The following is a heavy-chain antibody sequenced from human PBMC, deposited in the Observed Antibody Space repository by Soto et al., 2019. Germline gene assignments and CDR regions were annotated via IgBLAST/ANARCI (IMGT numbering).Heavy chain of an antibody. D-gene: IGHD3-22*01. CDR1: GGSISSYY. Sequence: SETLSLTCTVSGGSISSYYWSWIRQPPGKGLEWIGYIYYSGSTNYNPSLKSRVTISVDTSKNQFSLKLSSVTAADTAVYYCARDPGLTYYYDSSGYQQTSYYYYYGMDVWGQGTTVTVSS. J-gene: IGHJ6*02. V-gene: IGHV4-59*01. CDR3: ARDPGLTYYYDSSGYQQTSYYYYYGMDV. CDR2: IYYSGST.